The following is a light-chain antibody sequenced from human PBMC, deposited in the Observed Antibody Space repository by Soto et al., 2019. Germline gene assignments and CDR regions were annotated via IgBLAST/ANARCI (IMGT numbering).Light chain of an antibody. Sequence: DIQMTQSPSTLSASVGDRVTITCRASQSISCWLACYQQKPGKAPKLLIYDASSLESGVPSRFSGSGSGTEFTLTISSLQPDDFATYYCQKYNSYSYTFGQGTKLEIK. V-gene: IGKV1-5*01. CDR2: DAS. CDR1: QSISCW. J-gene: IGKJ2*01. CDR3: QKYNSYSYT.